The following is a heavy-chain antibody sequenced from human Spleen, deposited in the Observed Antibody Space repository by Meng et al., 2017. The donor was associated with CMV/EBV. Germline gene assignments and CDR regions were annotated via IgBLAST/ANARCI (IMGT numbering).Heavy chain of an antibody. Sequence: TGSGGSISSGGYYWSWIRQHPGKGLEWIGYIYYSGSTYYNPSLKSRVTISVDTSKNQFSLKLSSVTAADTAVYYCARAVRGKPSFDYWGQGTLVTVSS. V-gene: IGHV4-31*02. CDR3: ARAVRGKPSFDY. J-gene: IGHJ4*02. CDR1: GGSISSGGYY. D-gene: IGHD4-11*01. CDR2: IYYSGST.